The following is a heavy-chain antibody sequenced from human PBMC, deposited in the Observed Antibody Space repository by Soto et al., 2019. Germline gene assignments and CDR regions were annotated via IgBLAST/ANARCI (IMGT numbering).Heavy chain of an antibody. J-gene: IGHJ4*02. CDR1: GFTFGDYA. Sequence: LRLSCTASGFTFGDYAMSWFRQAPGKGLEWVGFIRSKAYGGTTEYAASVKGRFTISRDDSKSIAYLQMNSLKTEDTAVYYCTRIDDYSKVYYFDYWGQGTLVTVSS. CDR3: TRIDDYSKVYYFDY. D-gene: IGHD4-4*01. V-gene: IGHV3-49*03. CDR2: IRSKAYGGTT.